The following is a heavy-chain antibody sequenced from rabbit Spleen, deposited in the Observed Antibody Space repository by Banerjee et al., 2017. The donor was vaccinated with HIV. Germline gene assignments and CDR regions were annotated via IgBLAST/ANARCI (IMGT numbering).Heavy chain of an antibody. CDR1: GFDLSSYYY. D-gene: IGHD1-1*01. Sequence: QQQLEESGGGLVKPGGTLTLTCKASGFDLSSYYYMCWVRQAPGKGLEWIGYIDPGIGITYYANWVNGRLSISRENTQNTVSLQLNSLTAADTATYFCARDLPDVIGWNFGWWGPGTLVTVS. CDR3: ARDLPDVIGWNFGW. CDR2: IDPGIGIT. J-gene: IGHJ4*01. V-gene: IGHV1S43*01.